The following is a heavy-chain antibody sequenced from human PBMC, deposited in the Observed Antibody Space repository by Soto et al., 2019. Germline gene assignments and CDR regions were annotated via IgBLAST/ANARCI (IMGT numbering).Heavy chain of an antibody. D-gene: IGHD3-10*01. J-gene: IGHJ6*02. V-gene: IGHV5-51*01. CDR2: IFPGDSES. CDR1: GYSFSTFW. CDR3: VRHFATKYYYGSGNYYNYYYGMDV. Sequence: PGESLKISCKGSGYSFSTFWLGWVRQVPGKGPEWMGSIFPGDSESRYGPGVKGHVTISADKSISVAYLQWTSLKASDTAMYYCVRHFATKYYYGSGNYYNYYYGMDVWGQGTTVTVSS.